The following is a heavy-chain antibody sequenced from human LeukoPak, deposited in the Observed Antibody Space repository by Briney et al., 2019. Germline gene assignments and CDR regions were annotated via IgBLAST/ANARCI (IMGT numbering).Heavy chain of an antibody. D-gene: IGHD6-13*01. V-gene: IGHV3-53*01. J-gene: IGHJ6*03. CDR3: ARSRATGYSYYYYYMDV. Sequence: GGSLRLSCAASGFTVSSSYMSWVRQAPGKGLEWVSVIYSGGSTYYADSVKGRFTISRDNSKNTLYLQMNSLRAEDTAVYYCARSRATGYSYYYYYMDVWGKGTTVTVSS. CDR1: GFTVSSSY. CDR2: IYSGGST.